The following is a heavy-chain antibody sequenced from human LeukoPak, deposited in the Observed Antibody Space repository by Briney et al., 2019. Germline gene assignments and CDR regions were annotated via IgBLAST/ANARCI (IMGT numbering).Heavy chain of an antibody. CDR2: INAGNGNT. CDR3: ARGGTIAVASIAHRPAHY. CDR1: GYTFTSYA. J-gene: IGHJ4*02. D-gene: IGHD6-19*01. V-gene: IGHV1-3*01. Sequence: ASVKVSCKASGYTFTSYAMHWVRQAPGQRLEWMGWINAGNGNTKYSQKFQGRVTITRDTSASTAYMELSSLRSEDTAVYYCARGGTIAVASIAHRPAHYWGQGTLVTVSS.